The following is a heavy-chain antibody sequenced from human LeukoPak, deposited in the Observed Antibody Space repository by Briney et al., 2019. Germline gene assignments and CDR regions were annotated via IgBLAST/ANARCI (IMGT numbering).Heavy chain of an antibody. D-gene: IGHD2-15*01. V-gene: IGHV4-38-2*02. CDR1: GYSITNSYY. Sequence: SETLSLTCTVSGYSITNSYYWAWIRQPPGMGLEWIGSLYHSGRTYHNASLKSRVTMSVDTSQNHFSLNLSSVTAADTAVYYCAREVISPAATGYFDLWGRGTPVTVSS. CDR2: LYHSGRT. J-gene: IGHJ2*01. CDR3: AREVISPAATGYFDL.